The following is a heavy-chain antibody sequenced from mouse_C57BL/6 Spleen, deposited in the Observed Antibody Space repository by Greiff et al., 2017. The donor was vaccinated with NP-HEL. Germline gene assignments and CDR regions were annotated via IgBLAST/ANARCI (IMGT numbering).Heavy chain of an antibody. J-gene: IGHJ1*03. CDR1: GYTFTEYT. D-gene: IGHD2-3*01. Sequence: LQESGAELVKPGASVKLSCKASGYTFTEYTIHWVKQRSGQGLEWIGWFYPGSGSIKYNEKFKDKATLTADKSSSTVYMELSRLTSEDSAVYFCARHEEGGNDGLWYFDVWGTGTTVTVSS. CDR2: FYPGSGSI. CDR3: ARHEEGGNDGLWYFDV. V-gene: IGHV1-62-2*01.